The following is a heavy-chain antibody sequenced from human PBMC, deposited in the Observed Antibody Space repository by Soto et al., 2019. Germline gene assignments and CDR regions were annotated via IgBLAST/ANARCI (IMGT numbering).Heavy chain of an antibody. CDR2: IYTSGST. CDR3: ARGSYYYDSSGDFDY. CDR1: GGSISSYY. V-gene: IGHV4-4*07. J-gene: IGHJ4*02. D-gene: IGHD3-22*01. Sequence: PSETLSLTCTVSGGSISSYYWSWIRQPAGKGLEWIGRIYTSGSTNYNPSLKSRVTMSVDTSKNQFSLKLSSVTAADTAVYYCARGSYYYDSSGDFDYWGQGTLVTVSS.